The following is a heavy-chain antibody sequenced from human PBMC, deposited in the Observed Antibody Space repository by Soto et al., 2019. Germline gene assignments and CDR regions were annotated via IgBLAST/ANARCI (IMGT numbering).Heavy chain of an antibody. CDR2: ISAYNDDT. V-gene: IGHV1-18*01. CDR1: GYTFTNYG. Sequence: QVQLVQSGAEVKKPGASVKVSCKASGYTFTNYGISWVRQAPGQGLEWRGWISAYNDDTKYAQKFQDRVTMTTDTSTSTAYLDLRSLRSDDTAVYFCARDTPDYNFWAGASGVYDFDLWGQGTLVTVSS. J-gene: IGHJ4*02. D-gene: IGHD3-3*01. CDR3: ARDTPDYNFWAGASGVYDFDL.